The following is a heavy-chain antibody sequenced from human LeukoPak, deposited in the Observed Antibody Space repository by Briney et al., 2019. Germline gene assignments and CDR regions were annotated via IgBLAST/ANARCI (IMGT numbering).Heavy chain of an antibody. Sequence: SETLSLTCTVSGGSISSYYWSWIRQPPGKGLEWIGYIYYSGSTNYNPSLKSRVTMSVDTSKNQFSLKLSSVTAADTAVYYCASSRGDSSSWYADWGQGTLVTVSS. CDR3: ASSRGDSSSWYAD. V-gene: IGHV4-59*01. D-gene: IGHD6-13*01. CDR2: IYYSGST. CDR1: GGSISSYY. J-gene: IGHJ4*02.